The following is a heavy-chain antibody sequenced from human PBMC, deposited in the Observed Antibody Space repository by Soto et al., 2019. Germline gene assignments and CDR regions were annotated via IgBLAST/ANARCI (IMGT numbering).Heavy chain of an antibody. CDR3: AREKGLPMTGTVYYYVMDV. V-gene: IGHV3-48*02. CDR2: ISSSSSTI. CDR1: GFIFSSYG. J-gene: IGHJ6*04. D-gene: IGHD6-19*01. Sequence: EVQLVESGGGLVQPGGSLRLSCAASGFIFSSYGMNWVRQAPGKGLEWVSYISSSSSTIYYVDSVKGRFTLSRDNAKNSQYLQMNSLRDEDTAVYYCAREKGLPMTGTVYYYVMDVWGKGTTFTVAS.